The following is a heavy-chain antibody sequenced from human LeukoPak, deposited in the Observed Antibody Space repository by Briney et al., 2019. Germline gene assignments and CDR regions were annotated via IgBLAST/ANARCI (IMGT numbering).Heavy chain of an antibody. D-gene: IGHD5-12*01. CDR1: GFTFDDYA. J-gene: IGHJ4*02. CDR2: ISWNSGSI. Sequence: PGGSLRLSCAASGFTFDDYAMHWVRQAPGKGLEWVSGISWNSGSIGYADSVKGRFTISRDNAKNSLYLQMNSLRAEDTALYYCAKQTLRWLQFRDSGYFDYWGQGTLVTVSS. V-gene: IGHV3-9*01. CDR3: AKQTLRWLQFRDSGYFDY.